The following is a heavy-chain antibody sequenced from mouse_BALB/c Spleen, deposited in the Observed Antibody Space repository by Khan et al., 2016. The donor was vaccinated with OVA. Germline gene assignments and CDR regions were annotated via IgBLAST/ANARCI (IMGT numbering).Heavy chain of an antibody. CDR1: GYTFTSYV. Sequence: EVKLMESGPELVKPGASVKMSCKATGYTFTSYVMHWVKQKPGLGLEWIGYIYPFNDDTKYNEKFRGKATLTSDKSSSTDYMELSSLTSEDSSVYYCSPVGTYCVSFAYWGQGTLVTVSA. J-gene: IGHJ3*01. D-gene: IGHD1-1*01. CDR3: SPVGTYCVSFAY. V-gene: IGHV1S136*01. CDR2: IYPFNDDT.